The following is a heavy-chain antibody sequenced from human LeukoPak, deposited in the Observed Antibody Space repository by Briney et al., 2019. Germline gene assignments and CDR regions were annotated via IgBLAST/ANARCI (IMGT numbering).Heavy chain of an antibody. J-gene: IGHJ4*02. V-gene: IGHV1-2*02. CDR1: GYTFTGYY. D-gene: IGHD3-22*01. CDR2: INPNSGGT. Sequence: ASVTVSCKASGYTFTGYYMHWVRQAPGQGLEWMGWINPNSGGTNYAQKFQGRVTMTRDTSISTAYMELSRLRSDDTAVYYCARVSRYDSSGYPFDYWGQGTLVTVSS. CDR3: ARVSRYDSSGYPFDY.